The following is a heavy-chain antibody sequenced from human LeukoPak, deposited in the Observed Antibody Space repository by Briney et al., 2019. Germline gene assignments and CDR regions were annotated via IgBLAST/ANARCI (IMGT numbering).Heavy chain of an antibody. CDR3: TTVVTLPR. V-gene: IGHV3-15*01. CDR2: IKSKTDGWTT. CDR1: GFTFSNAW. Sequence: GGSLRLSCAASGFTFSNAWMSWVRQAPGKGLEWVGRIKSKTDGWTTDYAAPVKGRFTISRDDSKNTLYLQMNSLKTEDTAVYYCTTVVTLPRWGQGTLVTVSS. D-gene: IGHD1-26*01. J-gene: IGHJ4*02.